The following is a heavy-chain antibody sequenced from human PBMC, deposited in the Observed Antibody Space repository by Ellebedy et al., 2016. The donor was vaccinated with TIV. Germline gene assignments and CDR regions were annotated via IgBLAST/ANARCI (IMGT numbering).Heavy chain of an antibody. Sequence: MPSETLSLTCTVPGGPTSSHYWSWIRQPPGKALEWFGYISYSGSTIYNPSLESRVTLSLDTPKNHFPLRLSSLTAADTAVYYCARVNGFFDYWGQGTLVTVSS. CDR3: ARVNGFFDY. J-gene: IGHJ4*02. CDR2: ISYSGST. CDR1: GGPTSSHY. V-gene: IGHV4-59*11. D-gene: IGHD2-8*01.